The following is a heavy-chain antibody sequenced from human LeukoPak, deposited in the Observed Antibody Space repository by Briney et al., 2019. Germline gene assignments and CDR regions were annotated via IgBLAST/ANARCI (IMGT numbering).Heavy chain of an antibody. Sequence: PGGSLRLSCSASGFTFSRYAIHWVRQAPGKGLEYVSAISNNGGSTYYADSVMGRFTISRDNSKNTLYLQMNSLRAEDTAVYYCATQDGYDNSGHYGYWGQGTLVTVSS. D-gene: IGHD3-22*01. CDR3: ATQDGYDNSGHYGY. CDR1: GFTFSRYA. CDR2: ISNNGGST. V-gene: IGHV3-64*04. J-gene: IGHJ4*02.